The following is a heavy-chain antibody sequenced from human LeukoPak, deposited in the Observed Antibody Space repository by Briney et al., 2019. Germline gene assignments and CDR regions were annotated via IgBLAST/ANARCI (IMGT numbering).Heavy chain of an antibody. CDR1: GGSISSYY. Sequence: PSETLSLTCTVSGGSISSYYWSWIRQPPGKGLEWIGYIYYSGSTNYNPSLKGRVTISVDTSKNQFSLKLSSVTAADTAVYYCAREARSSSSPYFQHWGQGTLVTVSS. V-gene: IGHV4-59*01. D-gene: IGHD6-6*01. CDR3: AREARSSSSPYFQH. CDR2: IYYSGST. J-gene: IGHJ1*01.